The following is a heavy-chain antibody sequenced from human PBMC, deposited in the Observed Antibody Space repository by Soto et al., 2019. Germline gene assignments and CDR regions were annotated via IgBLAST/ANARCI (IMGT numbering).Heavy chain of an antibody. CDR3: VRALRHTAMVYPWFDH. V-gene: IGHV4-31*03. CDR2: VYESGYT. D-gene: IGHD5-18*01. J-gene: IGHJ5*02. Sequence: PSETLSLTCTVSGASVSTGAYYWGWVRQRPGRGLEWIGYVYESGYTYYNMSLKSRLTISLDRSNNQFSLGLTSVTAADTAVYYCVRALRHTAMVYPWFDHWGQGTLVTVSS. CDR1: GASVSTGAYY.